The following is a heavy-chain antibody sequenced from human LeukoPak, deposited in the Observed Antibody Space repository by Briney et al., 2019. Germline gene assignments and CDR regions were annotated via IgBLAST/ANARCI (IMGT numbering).Heavy chain of an antibody. Sequence: SETLSLTCAVYGGSFSGYHWSWIRQPPGKGLEGIGEINHSGSTNYNPSLKSRVTISVDTSKNQFSLKLSSVTAADTAVYYCAREGSSWPAVYYYYMDVWGKGTTVTVSS. J-gene: IGHJ6*03. D-gene: IGHD6-13*01. CDR1: GGSFSGYH. CDR3: AREGSSWPAVYYYYMDV. V-gene: IGHV4-34*01. CDR2: INHSGST.